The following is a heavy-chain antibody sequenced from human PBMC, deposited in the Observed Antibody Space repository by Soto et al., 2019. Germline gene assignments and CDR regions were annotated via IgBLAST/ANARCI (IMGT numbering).Heavy chain of an antibody. CDR1: GGTFRTYA. V-gene: IGHV1-69*12. D-gene: IGHD6-19*01. CDR2: SIPIFGTV. CDR3: AKGAVAGTPTSYYYYGMDV. J-gene: IGHJ6*02. Sequence: QVQLLQSGAEVKKPGSSVRVSCEASGGTFRTYAISWVRQAPGQGLEWMGESIPIFGTVNYAQKFQGRVTITADESTTTVYMDLSSLRSEDTAVYYCAKGAVAGTPTSYYYYGMDVRGQGTTVTVSS.